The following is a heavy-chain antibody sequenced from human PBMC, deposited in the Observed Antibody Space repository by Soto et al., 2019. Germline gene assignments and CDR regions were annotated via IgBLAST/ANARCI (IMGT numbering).Heavy chain of an antibody. CDR1: GGSISSYY. J-gene: IGHJ6*02. CDR3: ARIRGSYYYYGMDV. Sequence: TLSLTCTVSGGSISSYYWNWIRQPPGKALEWLARIDWDDDKFYSTSLKTRLTISKDTSKNQVVLTMTNMDPVDTATYYCARIRGSYYYYGMDVWGQGTTVTVSS. CDR2: IDWDDDK. V-gene: IGHV2-70*16. D-gene: IGHD3-16*01.